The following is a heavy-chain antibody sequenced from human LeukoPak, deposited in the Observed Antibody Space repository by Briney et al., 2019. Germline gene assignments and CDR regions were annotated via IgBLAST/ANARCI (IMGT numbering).Heavy chain of an antibody. Sequence: GGSLRLSCAGSGFTFSSYAMSWVRQAPGKGLEWVSAISGSGGSTYYADSVKGRFTISRDNSKNTLYLQMNSLRAEDTAVYYCATEDYDYVWGSYRSLFDYWGQGTLVTVSS. V-gene: IGHV3-23*01. CDR1: GFTFSSYA. CDR3: ATEDYDYVWGSYRSLFDY. CDR2: ISGSGGST. D-gene: IGHD3-16*02. J-gene: IGHJ4*02.